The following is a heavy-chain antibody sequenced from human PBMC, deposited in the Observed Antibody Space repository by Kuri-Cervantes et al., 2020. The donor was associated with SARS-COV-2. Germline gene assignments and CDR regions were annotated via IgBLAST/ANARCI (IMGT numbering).Heavy chain of an antibody. Sequence: ASVKVSCKAPGYTFTSYYMHWVRQAPGQGLEWMGIINPSGGSTSCAQKFQGRVTMTRDTSTSTVYMELSSLRSEDTAVYYCARGVSHIAAAGLYYFDYWGQGTLVTVSS. CDR3: ARGVSHIAAAGLYYFDY. V-gene: IGHV1-46*01. J-gene: IGHJ4*02. D-gene: IGHD6-13*01. CDR2: INPSGGST. CDR1: GYTFTSYY.